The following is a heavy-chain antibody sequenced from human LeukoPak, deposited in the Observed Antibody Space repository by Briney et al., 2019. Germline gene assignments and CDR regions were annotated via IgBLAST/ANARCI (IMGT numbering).Heavy chain of an antibody. Sequence: GASVNVSCKASGGTFSSYAISWVRQAPGQGLEWMGWINTNTGNPTYAQGFTGRFVFSLDTSVSTAYLQISSLKAEDTAVYYCARRWVGELLGYYYYGMDVWGQGTTVTVSS. CDR3: ARRWVGELLGYYYYGMDV. CDR2: INTNTGNP. D-gene: IGHD3-10*01. CDR1: GGTFSSYA. V-gene: IGHV7-4-1*02. J-gene: IGHJ6*02.